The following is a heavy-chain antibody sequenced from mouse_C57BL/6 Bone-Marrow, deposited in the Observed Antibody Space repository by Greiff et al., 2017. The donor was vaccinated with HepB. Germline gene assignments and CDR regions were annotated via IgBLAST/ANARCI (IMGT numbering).Heavy chain of an antibody. CDR2: IWSGGST. Sequence: QVQLKESGPGLVQPSQSLSITCTVSGFSLTSYGVHWVRQSPGKGLEWLGVIWSGGSTDYNAAFISRLSISKDNSKSQVFFKMNSLQADDTAIYYCARFFDYDTTPVFDVWGTGTTVTVSS. CDR3: ARFFDYDTTPVFDV. CDR1: GFSLTSYG. V-gene: IGHV2-2*01. D-gene: IGHD2-4*01. J-gene: IGHJ1*03.